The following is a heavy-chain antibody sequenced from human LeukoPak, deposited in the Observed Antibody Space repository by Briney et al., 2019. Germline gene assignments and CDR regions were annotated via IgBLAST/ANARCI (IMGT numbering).Heavy chain of an antibody. V-gene: IGHV3-30*03. CDR1: GFTFSSYG. J-gene: IGHJ4*02. CDR3: ATMVATFFDY. D-gene: IGHD5-12*01. CDR2: ISYDGSNK. Sequence: GGSLRLSCAASGFTFSSYGMHWVRQAPGKGLEWVAVISYDGSNKYYADSVKGRFTISRDNSKNTLYLQMNSLRAEDTAVYYCATMVATFFDYWGQGTLVTVSS.